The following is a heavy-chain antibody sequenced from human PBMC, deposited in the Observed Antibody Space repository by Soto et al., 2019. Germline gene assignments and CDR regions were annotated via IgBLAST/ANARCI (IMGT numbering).Heavy chain of an antibody. D-gene: IGHD4-17*01. Sequence: QVQLVESGGGVVQPGRSLRLSCAASGFTFSSYGMHWVRQAPGKGLEWVAVIWYDGSNKYYADSVKGRFTISRDNSKNTLYLQMNSLRAEYTAVYYCARRLRYIDYWGQGTLVTVSS. J-gene: IGHJ4*02. CDR3: ARRLRYIDY. CDR1: GFTFSSYG. CDR2: IWYDGSNK. V-gene: IGHV3-33*01.